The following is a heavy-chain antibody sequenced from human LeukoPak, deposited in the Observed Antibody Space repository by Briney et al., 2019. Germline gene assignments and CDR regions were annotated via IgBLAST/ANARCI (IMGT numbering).Heavy chain of an antibody. V-gene: IGHV3-53*01. CDR2: IYSGGTT. D-gene: IGHD4-23*01. CDR3: ARDATTVVTPGDDAFDI. Sequence: SGGSLRLSCAASGITVSSNYMSWVRQPPGKGLEWVSIIYSGGTTYYADSVQGRFTISRDNSKNTVYLQMNRLRVEDTAVYYCARDATTVVTPGDDAFDIWGQGTMVTVSS. CDR1: GITVSSNY. J-gene: IGHJ3*02.